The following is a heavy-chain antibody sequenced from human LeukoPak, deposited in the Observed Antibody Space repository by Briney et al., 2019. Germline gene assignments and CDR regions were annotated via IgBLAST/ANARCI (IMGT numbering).Heavy chain of an antibody. CDR1: GYTFTSYD. D-gene: IGHD5-18*01. CDR3: ARGGGYSDAFDI. Sequence: ASVKVSCKASGYTFTSYDINWVRQATGQGLEWMGWINPNSGGTNYAQKLQGRVTMTRDTSISTAYMELSRLRSDDTAVYYCARGGGYSDAFDIWGQGTMVTVSS. J-gene: IGHJ3*02. CDR2: INPNSGGT. V-gene: IGHV1-2*02.